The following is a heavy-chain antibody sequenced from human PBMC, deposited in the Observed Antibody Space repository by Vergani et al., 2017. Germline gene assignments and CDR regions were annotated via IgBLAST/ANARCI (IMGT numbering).Heavy chain of an antibody. V-gene: IGHV4-30-4*01. CDR3: ARAYYDSSALLYYFDY. D-gene: IGHD3-22*01. CDR2: IYYSGST. CDR1: GGSISSGDYY. J-gene: IGHJ4*02. Sequence: QVQLQESGPGLVKPSQTLSLTWTVAGGSISSGDYYWSWLRQPPGKGLEWIGYIYYSGSTYYNPSLKSRVTISVDTSKNQFSLKLSSVTAADTAVYYCARAYYDSSALLYYFDYWGQGTLVTVSS.